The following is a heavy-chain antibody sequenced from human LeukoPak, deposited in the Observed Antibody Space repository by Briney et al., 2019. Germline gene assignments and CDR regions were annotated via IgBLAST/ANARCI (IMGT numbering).Heavy chain of an antibody. J-gene: IGHJ4*02. D-gene: IGHD2-21*02. V-gene: IGHV1-2*02. CDR1: VYMFTGYY. Sequence: EASVKVSCKASVYMFTGYYMHWVRQAPGQGLEWMGWINPNSGGTNYAQKFQGRVTMTRDTSISTAYMELSSLRSDDTAVYYCARGYCSGDCFTLFDYWGQGTPVTVSS. CDR2: INPNSGGT. CDR3: ARGYCSGDCFTLFDY.